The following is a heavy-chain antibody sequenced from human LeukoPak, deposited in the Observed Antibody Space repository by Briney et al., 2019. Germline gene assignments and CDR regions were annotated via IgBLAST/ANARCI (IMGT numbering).Heavy chain of an antibody. D-gene: IGHD3-22*01. CDR1: GYTFTSYY. Sequence: ASVKVSCKASGYTFTSYYMHWVRQAPGQGLEWMGIINPSGGSTSYAQKFQDRVTMTRDMSTSTVYMELSSLRSEDTAVYYCARVTQDYYDSSVLAFDIWGQGTMVTVSS. J-gene: IGHJ3*02. CDR3: ARVTQDYYDSSVLAFDI. V-gene: IGHV1-46*01. CDR2: INPSGGST.